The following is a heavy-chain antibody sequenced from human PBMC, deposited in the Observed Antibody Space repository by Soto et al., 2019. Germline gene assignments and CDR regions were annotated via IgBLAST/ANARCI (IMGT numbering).Heavy chain of an antibody. Sequence: EVQLVESGGGLVQPGGSLRLSCAASGFTFSSYWMSWVRQAPGKGLEWVANIKQDGSEKYYVDSVKGRFTISRDNAKNSLYLQMNSLRAEDTAVYYCARDPNIVATRSDVYYSYGMDVWGQGTTVTVSS. CDR2: IKQDGSEK. D-gene: IGHD5-12*01. CDR3: ARDPNIVATRSDVYYSYGMDV. CDR1: GFTFSSYW. V-gene: IGHV3-7*01. J-gene: IGHJ6*02.